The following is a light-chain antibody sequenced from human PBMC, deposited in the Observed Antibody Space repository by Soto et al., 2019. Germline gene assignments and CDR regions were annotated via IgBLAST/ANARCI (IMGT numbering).Light chain of an antibody. CDR2: EAT. Sequence: EIVLTQSPATLSLSPGETATLSCRASQSINNYLAWYQQKPGQAPRLLIYEATNRATDIPARFSGSGSGTDFTLTISSLEPEDFVVYYCQQRRSWPLTFGEGTKVEIK. V-gene: IGKV3-11*01. CDR3: QQRRSWPLT. CDR1: QSINNY. J-gene: IGKJ4*01.